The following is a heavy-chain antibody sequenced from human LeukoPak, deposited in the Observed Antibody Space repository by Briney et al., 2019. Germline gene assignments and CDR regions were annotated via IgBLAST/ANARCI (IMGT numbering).Heavy chain of an antibody. CDR3: ARRLYQLPYGDYYGMDV. V-gene: IGHV1-2*02. D-gene: IGHD2-2*02. CDR2: INPNSGGT. J-gene: IGHJ6*02. Sequence: ASVKVSCKASGYTFTGYYMHWVRQAPGQGLEWMGWINPNSGGTNYAQKFQGRVTMTRDTSISTAYMELSRLRSGDTAVYYCARRLYQLPYGDYYGMDVWGQGTTVTVSS. CDR1: GYTFTGYY.